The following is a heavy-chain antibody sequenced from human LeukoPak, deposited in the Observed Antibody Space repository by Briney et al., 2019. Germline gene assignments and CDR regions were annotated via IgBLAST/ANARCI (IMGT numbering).Heavy chain of an antibody. CDR2: ISISGRSI. D-gene: IGHD3-10*01. J-gene: IGHJ4*02. Sequence: GGDLTLVGAGCGGIVNNYGMKWVRQAPGKGLEWVSYISISGRSIYYADSVKGRFTISRDNSKNTLYLQMNSLRAEDTAVYYCAKVGYYGSGSYKNAFDYWGQGTLVTVSS. CDR1: GGIVNNYG. CDR3: AKVGYYGSGSYKNAFDY. V-gene: IGHV3-48*01.